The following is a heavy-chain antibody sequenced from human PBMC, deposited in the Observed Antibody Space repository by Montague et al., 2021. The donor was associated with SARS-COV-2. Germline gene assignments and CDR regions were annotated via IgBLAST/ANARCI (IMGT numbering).Heavy chain of an antibody. D-gene: IGHD2-15*01. CDR1: GGSISSGGYY. Sequence: TLSLTCTVSGGSISSGGYYWSWIRQHPGKGLEWIGYIYYSGSTYYNPSLKSRVTISVDTSKNQFSLKLSSVTAADTAVYYCARVLGGYCSGGSCYRGGYFDLWGRGTLVTVSS. V-gene: IGHV4-31*03. CDR2: IYYSGST. J-gene: IGHJ2*01. CDR3: ARVLGGYCSGGSCYRGGYFDL.